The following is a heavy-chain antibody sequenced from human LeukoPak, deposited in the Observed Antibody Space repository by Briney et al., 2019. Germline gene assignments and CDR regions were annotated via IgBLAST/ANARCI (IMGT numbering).Heavy chain of an antibody. CDR2: MDASGNHK. CDR1: EFILNRYR. CDR3: AIWTSVNY. V-gene: IGHV3-7*01. D-gene: IGHD1-1*01. Sequence: GWSLRLSCAASEFILNRYRMNWVRHAPARGVEWVDRMDASGNHKRYVNSVRGCISISKHSTGTSFSLEMHSLRVEDTVIYYCAIWTSVNYWGQGSLVTVSS. J-gene: IGHJ4*02.